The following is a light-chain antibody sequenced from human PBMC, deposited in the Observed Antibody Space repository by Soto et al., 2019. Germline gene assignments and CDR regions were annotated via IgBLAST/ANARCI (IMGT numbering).Light chain of an antibody. CDR2: KNN. CDR3: AAWDDSLSGRV. J-gene: IGLJ1*01. V-gene: IGLV1-47*01. Sequence: QSVLTQPPSASGTPGQRVSISCSGGSSNIGSHNVYWYQQLPGTAPKLLIFKNNQRPSGVPDRFSGSKSGTSASLAISGLRSGDEADYYCAAWDDSLSGRVFGTGTKLTVL. CDR1: SSNIGSHN.